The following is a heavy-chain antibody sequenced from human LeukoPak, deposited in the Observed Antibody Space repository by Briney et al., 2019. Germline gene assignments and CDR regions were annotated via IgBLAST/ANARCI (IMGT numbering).Heavy chain of an antibody. Sequence: GRSLRLSCAASGFTFSSYAMHWVRQAPGKGLEWVAVISYDGSNKYYADSVKGRFTISRDNSKNTLYLQMNSLRAEDTAVYYCARDRIAAAGTPYRVFDYWGQGTLVTVSS. CDR3: ARDRIAAAGTPYRVFDY. D-gene: IGHD6-13*01. CDR2: ISYDGSNK. CDR1: GFTFSSYA. J-gene: IGHJ4*02. V-gene: IGHV3-30-3*01.